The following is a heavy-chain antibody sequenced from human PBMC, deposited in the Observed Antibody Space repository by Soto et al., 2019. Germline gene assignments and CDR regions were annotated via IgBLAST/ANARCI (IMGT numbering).Heavy chain of an antibody. CDR2: ISYDGSNK. J-gene: IGHJ4*02. CDR1: GFTFSSYA. CDR3: ARDRGDFWSGSDY. D-gene: IGHD3-3*01. V-gene: IGHV3-30-3*01. Sequence: GGSLRLSCAASGFTFSSYAMHWVRQAPGKGLEWVAVISYDGSNKYYADPVKGRFTISRDNSKNTLYLQMNSLRAEDTAVYYCARDRGDFWSGSDYWGQGTLVTVSS.